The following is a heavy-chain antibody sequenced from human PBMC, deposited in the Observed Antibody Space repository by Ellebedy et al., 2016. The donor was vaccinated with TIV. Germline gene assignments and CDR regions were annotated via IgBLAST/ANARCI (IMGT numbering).Heavy chain of an antibody. V-gene: IGHV5-51*01. CDR3: ARGGGYDSSGYFPN. CDR1: GYTFATYC. Sequence: GESLKISCKGSGYTFATYCIAWVRLMPGQGLEWMGIILPGDFDTRYSTLMQGQVTFSADKSISTAFLHWSSLKASDTAIYYCARGGGYDSSGYFPNWGQGTPVTVSS. CDR2: ILPGDFDT. J-gene: IGHJ4*02. D-gene: IGHD3-22*01.